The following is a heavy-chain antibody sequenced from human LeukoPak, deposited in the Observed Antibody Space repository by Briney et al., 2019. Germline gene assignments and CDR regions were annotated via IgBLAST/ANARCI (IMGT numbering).Heavy chain of an antibody. CDR2: INPSGGST. D-gene: IGHD3-10*01. CDR1: GYTFTSYY. CDR3: ARHPLDMVRGYFDY. Sequence: ASVKVSCKASGYTFTSYYMHWVRQAPGQGLEWMGIINPSGGSTSYAQKFQGRVTMTRDTSTSTVYMELSSVTAADTAVYYCARHPLDMVRGYFDYWGQGTLVTVSS. V-gene: IGHV1-46*01. J-gene: IGHJ4*02.